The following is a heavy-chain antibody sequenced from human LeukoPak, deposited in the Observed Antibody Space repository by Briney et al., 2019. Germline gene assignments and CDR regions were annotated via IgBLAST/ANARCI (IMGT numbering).Heavy chain of an antibody. CDR2: IYTSGST. V-gene: IGHV4-61*02. D-gene: IGHD2-21*02. J-gene: IGHJ4*02. CDR1: GGSISSGSYY. Sequence: SQTLSLTCTVSGGSISSGSYYCSWIRQPAGKGLEWIGRIYTSGSTNYNPSLKSRVTISVDTSKNQFSLKLSSVTAADTAVYYCATSGDCGGDCYFDYWGQGTLVTVSS. CDR3: ATSGDCGGDCYFDY.